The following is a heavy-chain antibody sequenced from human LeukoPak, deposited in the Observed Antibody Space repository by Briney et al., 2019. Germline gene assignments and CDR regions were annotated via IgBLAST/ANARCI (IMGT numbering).Heavy chain of an antibody. D-gene: IGHD4-11*01. Sequence: QPGGSLRLSCAASGFTFSSYAMSWVRQAPGKWLEWVSAISGSGGSTYYADSVKGRFTISRDNSKNTLYLQMNSLRAEDTAVYHCAKAATVTKYSWFDPWGQGTLVTVSS. CDR1: GFTFSSYA. CDR3: AKAATVTKYSWFDP. V-gene: IGHV3-23*01. J-gene: IGHJ5*02. CDR2: ISGSGGST.